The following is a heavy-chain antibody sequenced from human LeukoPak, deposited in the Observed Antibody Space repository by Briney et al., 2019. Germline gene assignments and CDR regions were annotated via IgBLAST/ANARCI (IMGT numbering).Heavy chain of an antibody. D-gene: IGHD1-1*01. V-gene: IGHV3-23*01. CDR1: GFPWSSYA. J-gene: IGHJ4*02. CDR3: AKANCKSNDRLHDF. Sequence: GGSLSLLCAVSGFPWSSYALNWVRQAPGKGLEWVSVIGGSGGSIYHADSVKGRFTISRDNSKNTLYLQMNSLRAEDTAVYYCAKANCKSNDRLHDFWGQGNLVTVSS. CDR2: IGGSGGSI.